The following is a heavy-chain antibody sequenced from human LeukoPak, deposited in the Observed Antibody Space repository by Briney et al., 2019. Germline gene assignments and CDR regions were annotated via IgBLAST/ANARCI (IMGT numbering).Heavy chain of an antibody. CDR1: GGSFSGYY. Sequence: PSETLSLTCAVYGGSFSGYYWSWIRQPPGKGLEWIGEINHSGSTNYNPSLKSRVTISVDTSKNQFSLKLSSVTAADTAVYYCARSRPLGGVVVIPSMGIDYWGQGTLVTVSS. CDR3: ARSRPLGGVVVIPSMGIDY. CDR2: INHSGST. V-gene: IGHV4-34*01. J-gene: IGHJ4*02. D-gene: IGHD3-22*01.